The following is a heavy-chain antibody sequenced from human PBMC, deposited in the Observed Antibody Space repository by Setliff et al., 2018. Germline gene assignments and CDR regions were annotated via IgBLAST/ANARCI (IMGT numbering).Heavy chain of an antibody. Sequence: SETLSLTCTVSGGSISSYYWSWIRQPPGKGLEWIGYIYYSGSTNHNPSLKSRVTISVDTSKNQFSLKLSSVTAADTAVYYCARHGDYDILTGYYNPSYYYYMDVWGKGTTVTVSS. CDR2: IYYSGST. CDR1: GGSISSYY. J-gene: IGHJ6*03. V-gene: IGHV4-59*08. D-gene: IGHD3-9*01. CDR3: ARHGDYDILTGYYNPSYYYYMDV.